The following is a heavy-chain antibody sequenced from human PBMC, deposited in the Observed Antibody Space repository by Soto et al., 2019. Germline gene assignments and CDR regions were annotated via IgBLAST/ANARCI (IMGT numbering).Heavy chain of an antibody. J-gene: IGHJ4*02. CDR1: GGSISSNNYY. D-gene: IGHD3-22*01. Sequence: PSETLSLTCTVSGGSISSNNYYWGWIRQPPGRGLEWIGSIYYSGSTYYNPSLKSRLTISLDTPKNQFSLKLNSVTAADTAVYFCARNYDRNGYLVHWGQGTRVTVSS. V-gene: IGHV4-39*01. CDR3: ARNYDRNGYLVH. CDR2: IYYSGST.